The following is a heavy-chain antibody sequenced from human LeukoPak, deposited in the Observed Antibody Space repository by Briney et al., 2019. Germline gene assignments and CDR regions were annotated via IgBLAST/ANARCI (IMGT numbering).Heavy chain of an antibody. Sequence: GGSLRLSCAASGFTFSSYAMSWVRQAPGKGLEWVSAISGSGGGTYYADSVRGRFTISRDNSKNTLYLQMNSLRAEDTAVYYCAKRGHDYGDHSLDYWGQGTLVTVSS. D-gene: IGHD4-17*01. CDR1: GFTFSSYA. CDR2: ISGSGGGT. CDR3: AKRGHDYGDHSLDY. V-gene: IGHV3-23*01. J-gene: IGHJ4*02.